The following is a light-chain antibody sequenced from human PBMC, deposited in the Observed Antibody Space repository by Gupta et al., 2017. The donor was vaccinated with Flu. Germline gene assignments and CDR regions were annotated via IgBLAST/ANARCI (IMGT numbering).Light chain of an antibody. CDR1: QSVNNNL. J-gene: IGKJ2*01. Sequence: ETVLTQSPGTLSLSPGEVATVSCMASQSVNNNLLTWSQQKPGQAPRLPIYGASSRATGIPDKFSGSGSGADFTLTIRRLESEDFAVTYCQQVGIAVYTFGQGTKLEIK. CDR2: GAS. V-gene: IGKV3-20*01. CDR3: QQVGIAVYT.